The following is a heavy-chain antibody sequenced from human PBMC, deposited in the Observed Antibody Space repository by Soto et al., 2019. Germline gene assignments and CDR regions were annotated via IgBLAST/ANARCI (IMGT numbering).Heavy chain of an antibody. D-gene: IGHD3-3*01. V-gene: IGHV6-1*01. Sequence: SQTLSLTCAISGDSVSSNSAAWNWIRQSPSRGLEWLGRTYYRSKWYNDYAVSVKGRITINPDTSKNQFSLQLNSVTPEDTAVYYCAHAYYDFWSGYSSSALYGMDVWGQGTTVTVSS. CDR3: AHAYYDFWSGYSSSALYGMDV. J-gene: IGHJ6*02. CDR2: TYYRSKWYN. CDR1: GDSVSSNSAA.